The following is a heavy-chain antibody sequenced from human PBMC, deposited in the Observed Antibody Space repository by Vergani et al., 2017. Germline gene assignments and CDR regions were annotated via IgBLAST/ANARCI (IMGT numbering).Heavy chain of an antibody. CDR3: AKDGDYGDYGSYFDY. CDR2: ISWDGGST. J-gene: IGHJ4*02. Sequence: EIQLVESGGGWVQPGGSLRLSCAASGFTFDDYAMHWVRQAPGKGLEWVSLISWDGGSTYYADSVKGRFTISRDNSKNSLYLQMNSLRAEDTALYYCAKDGDYGDYGSYFDYWGQGTLVTVSS. D-gene: IGHD4-17*01. V-gene: IGHV3-43D*04. CDR1: GFTFDDYA.